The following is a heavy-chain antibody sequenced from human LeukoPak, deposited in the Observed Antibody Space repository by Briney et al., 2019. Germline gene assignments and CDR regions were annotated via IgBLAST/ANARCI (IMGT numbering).Heavy chain of an antibody. Sequence: ASVKVSCKASGYTFTSYDINWVRQATGQGLEWMGWMNPNSGNTGYAQKFQGRVTMTRNISISTAYMELSSLRSEDTAVYYCARGYDSSGTYYCYMDVWGKGTTVTVSS. CDR2: MNPNSGNT. J-gene: IGHJ6*03. V-gene: IGHV1-8*01. CDR1: GYTFTSYD. CDR3: ARGYDSSGTYYCYMDV. D-gene: IGHD3-22*01.